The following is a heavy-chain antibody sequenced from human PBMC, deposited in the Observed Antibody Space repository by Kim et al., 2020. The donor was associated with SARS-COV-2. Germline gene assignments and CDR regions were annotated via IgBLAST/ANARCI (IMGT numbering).Heavy chain of an antibody. CDR1: GYSFTTYW. CDR3: ARHTARMYGSIDY. Sequence: GGSLRLSCKASGYSFTTYWIGWVRQMPGKGLEWLGIIYPGASDVRYSPSFQGQVTISADNSVNTAYLQWSNLKASDTAMYYCARHTARMYGSIDYWGQGTLVTVSS. D-gene: IGHD6-19*01. V-gene: IGHV5-51*01. J-gene: IGHJ4*02. CDR2: IYPGASDV.